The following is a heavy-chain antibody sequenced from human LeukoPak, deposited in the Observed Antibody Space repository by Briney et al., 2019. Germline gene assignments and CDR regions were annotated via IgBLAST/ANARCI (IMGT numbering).Heavy chain of an antibody. CDR3: ARDRDYYGSGSYYHFDY. CDR2: ISYDGSNK. Sequence: GGSLRLSCAASGFTFSSYAMHWVRQAPGKGLEWVAVISYDGSNKYYADSVKGRFTISRDNSKNTLYLQMNSLRAEDTAVYYCARDRDYYGSGSYYHFDYWGQGTLVTVSS. D-gene: IGHD3-10*01. CDR1: GFTFSSYA. V-gene: IGHV3-30-3*01. J-gene: IGHJ4*02.